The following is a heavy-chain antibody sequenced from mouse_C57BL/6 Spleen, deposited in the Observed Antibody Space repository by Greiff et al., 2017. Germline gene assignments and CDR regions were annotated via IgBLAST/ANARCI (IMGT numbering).Heavy chain of an antibody. CDR3: ARMIYYGSSYGYFAV. Sequence: VQLQQSGPELVKPGASVKIPCKASGYTFTDYNMDWVKQSHGKSLEWIGDITPNTGGTIYNQKFKGKATLSVDTSSSTAYMELRSLTSEDTAVYYCARMIYYGSSYGYFAVWGTGTTVTVSP. V-gene: IGHV1-18*01. J-gene: IGHJ1*03. CDR1: GYTFTDYN. CDR2: ITPNTGGT. D-gene: IGHD1-1*01.